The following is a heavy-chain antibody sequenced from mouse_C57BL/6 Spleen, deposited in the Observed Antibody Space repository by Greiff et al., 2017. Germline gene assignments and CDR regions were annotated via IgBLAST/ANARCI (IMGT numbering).Heavy chain of an antibody. Sequence: VQLHQPGAELVKPGASVKLSCKASGYTFTSYWMHWVKQRPGQGLEWIGMIHPNSGSTNYNEKFKSKATLTVDKSSSTAYMQLSSLTSEDSAVYYCARWGVVATRDAMDYWGQGTSVTVSS. CDR1: GYTFTSYW. D-gene: IGHD1-1*01. J-gene: IGHJ4*01. CDR3: ARWGVVATRDAMDY. V-gene: IGHV1-64*01. CDR2: IHPNSGST.